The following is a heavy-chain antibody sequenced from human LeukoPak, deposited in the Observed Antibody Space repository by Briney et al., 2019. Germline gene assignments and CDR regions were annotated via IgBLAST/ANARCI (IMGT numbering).Heavy chain of an antibody. Sequence: SETLSLTCAVYGGSFSGYYWSWIRQPPGKGLEWIGEINHSGSTNYNPSLKSRVTISVGTSKNQFSLKLSSVTAADTAVYYCARAPGGYCSSTSCRIYAFDIWGQGTMVTVPS. J-gene: IGHJ3*02. CDR1: GGSFSGYY. CDR3: ARAPGGYCSSTSCRIYAFDI. V-gene: IGHV4-34*01. D-gene: IGHD2-2*01. CDR2: INHSGST.